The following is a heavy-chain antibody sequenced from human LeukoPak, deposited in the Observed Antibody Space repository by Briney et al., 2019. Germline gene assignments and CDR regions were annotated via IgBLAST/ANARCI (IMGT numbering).Heavy chain of an antibody. CDR2: ISSSSSYI. J-gene: IGHJ4*02. CDR3: AKFIAAPFYFDY. D-gene: IGHD6-13*01. CDR1: GFTFSSYS. V-gene: IGHV3-21*01. Sequence: GGSLRLSCAASGFTFSSYSMNWVRQAPGKGLEWVSSISSSSSYIYYADSVKGRFTISRDNAKNSLYLQMNSLRAEHTAVYYCAKFIAAPFYFDYWGQGTLVTVSS.